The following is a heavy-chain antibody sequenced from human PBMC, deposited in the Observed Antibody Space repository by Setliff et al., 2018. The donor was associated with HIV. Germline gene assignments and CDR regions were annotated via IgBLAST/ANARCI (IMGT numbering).Heavy chain of an antibody. CDR2: IKQDGREK. CDR1: GFTFSSYW. J-gene: IGHJ4*02. CDR3: ARYNWNPLGYRFDY. V-gene: IGHV3-7*03. D-gene: IGHD1-20*01. Sequence: PGGSLRLSCAASGFTFSSYWMSWVRQAPGKGLEWVANIKQDGREKYYVDSVKGRFTISRDNAKNSLYLQMNSLRAEDTAVYYSARYNWNPLGYRFDYWGQGTLVTVSS.